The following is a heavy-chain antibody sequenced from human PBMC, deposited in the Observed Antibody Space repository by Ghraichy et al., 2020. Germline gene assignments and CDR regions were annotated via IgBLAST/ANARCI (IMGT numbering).Heavy chain of an antibody. V-gene: IGHV3-23*01. CDR1: GFTFGSYA. J-gene: IGHJ4*02. D-gene: IGHD3-16*01. CDR2: ITGSGATK. CDR3: AKRIPGWYYVDY. Sequence: GESLNISCVASGFTFGSYAMSWVRRAPERGLEWVSAITGSGATKHYADSVKGRFTISRDNSENTLYLRMNSLIAEDTAVYYCAKRIPGWYYVDYWGQGTLVTVSP.